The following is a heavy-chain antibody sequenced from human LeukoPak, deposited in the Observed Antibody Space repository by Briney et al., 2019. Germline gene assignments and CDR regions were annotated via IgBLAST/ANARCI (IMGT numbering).Heavy chain of an antibody. CDR1: GGSISSGGYY. D-gene: IGHD3-22*01. Sequence: SETLSLTCTVSGGSISSGGYYWSWIRQPPGKGLEWIGYIYYSGSTNYNPSLKSRVTISVDTSKNQFSLKLSSVTAADTAVYYCARVQLLYYDSSGYYFGGQGTLVTVSS. CDR3: ARVQLLYYDSSGYYF. V-gene: IGHV4-61*08. CDR2: IYYSGST. J-gene: IGHJ4*02.